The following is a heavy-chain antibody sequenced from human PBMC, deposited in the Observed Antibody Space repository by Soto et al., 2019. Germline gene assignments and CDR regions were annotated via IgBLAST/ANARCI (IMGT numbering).Heavy chain of an antibody. CDR3: AGDRTAILAEVSWLEF. D-gene: IGHD3-3*01. CDR1: GFNFASHG. Sequence: QLVQSGGGVVQPGRSLTLSCEGSGFNFASHGMHWVRQAPGKGLEWVAVISYDGSNKYYGDSVKGRFTISRDNSKNAVYLQVNSLRPEDTALYYCAGDRTAILAEVSWLEFWGQGTLVTVSS. J-gene: IGHJ4*02. CDR2: ISYDGSNK. V-gene: IGHV3-30*03.